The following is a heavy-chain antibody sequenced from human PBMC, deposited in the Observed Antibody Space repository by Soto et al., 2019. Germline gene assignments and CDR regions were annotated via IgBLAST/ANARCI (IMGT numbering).Heavy chain of an antibody. D-gene: IGHD1-1*01. V-gene: IGHV4-61*01. Sequence: QVHLQESGPGLVKPSETLSLTCTVSGGSVSSGSYYWSWIRQPPGEGLEWIGFISYGGNTNYNASLKSRVTISKDTSENQFSLKVSSVTAADTAVYYCARYTTGGTGFDNWGQGTLVTVSS. CDR1: GGSVSSGSYY. J-gene: IGHJ4*02. CDR3: ARYTTGGTGFDN. CDR2: ISYGGNT.